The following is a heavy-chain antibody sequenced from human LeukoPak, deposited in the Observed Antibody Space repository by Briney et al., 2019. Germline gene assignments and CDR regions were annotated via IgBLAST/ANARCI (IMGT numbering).Heavy chain of an antibody. CDR2: IYYSGST. CDR1: GGSISSGSYY. J-gene: IGHJ5*02. CDR3: ARREAVAGTGNWFDP. D-gene: IGHD6-19*01. V-gene: IGHV4-39*01. Sequence: PSETLSLTCTVSGGSISSGSYYWGWIRQPPGKGLEWIGSIYYSGSTYYNPSLKSRVTISLDTSKNQFSLKLSSVTAADTAVYYCARREAVAGTGNWFDPWGQGTLVTVSS.